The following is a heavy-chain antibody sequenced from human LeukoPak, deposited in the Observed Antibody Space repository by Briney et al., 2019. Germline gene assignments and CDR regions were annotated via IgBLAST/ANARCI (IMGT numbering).Heavy chain of an antibody. V-gene: IGHV4-59*01. D-gene: IGHD1-14*01. J-gene: IGHJ3*01. Sequence: VNPSATLSLTWTVSGRSIISYYWSWIRQPPGKGLGWIGYIHHSGSTNYKPSLKSRVTISVDTSKNQFSLKLTSVTAADTAVDYCARDAVSGTPGFDVWGQGTMVTVSS. CDR1: GRSIISYY. CDR2: IHHSGST. CDR3: ARDAVSGTPGFDV.